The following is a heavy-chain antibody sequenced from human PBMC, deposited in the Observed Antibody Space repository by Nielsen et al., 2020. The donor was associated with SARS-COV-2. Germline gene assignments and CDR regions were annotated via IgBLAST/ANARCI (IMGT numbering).Heavy chain of an antibody. V-gene: IGHV3-66*01. Sequence: GESLKISCAASGFTFSMWNMNWVRQAPGKGLDWVSVIYTDGSTSHADSVKGRFTISRDNSKNTLYLQMNSLRVEDTAVYYCAREGRNLPLDYWGQGTLVTVSS. J-gene: IGHJ4*02. CDR1: GFTFSMWN. CDR3: AREGRNLPLDY. CDR2: IYTDGST.